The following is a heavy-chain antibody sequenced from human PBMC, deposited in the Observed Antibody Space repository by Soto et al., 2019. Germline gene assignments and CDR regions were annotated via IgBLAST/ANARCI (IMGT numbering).Heavy chain of an antibody. J-gene: IGHJ4*02. V-gene: IGHV4-59*08. Sequence: SETLSLTCTVPGGSIRSYYWSWIRQPPGKGLEWIGYIYYSGSTNYNPSLKSRVTISVDTSKNQFSLKLSSVTAADTAVYYCARHGKIGYCSGGSCYDYWGQGTLVTVS. D-gene: IGHD2-15*01. CDR1: GGSIRSYY. CDR2: IYYSGST. CDR3: ARHGKIGYCSGGSCYDY.